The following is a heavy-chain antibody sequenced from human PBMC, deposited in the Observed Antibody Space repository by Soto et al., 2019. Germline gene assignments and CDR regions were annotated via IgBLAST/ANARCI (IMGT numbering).Heavy chain of an antibody. CDR1: GFGVSNYG. D-gene: IGHD5-12*01. CDR3: VRGEAWTDDAFDF. J-gene: IGHJ3*01. Sequence: GGSLRLSCAASGFGVSNYGMHWVRQAPGKGLEWVAVIWKDENNKYYRDSVKGRFTISRDNSKNTVELQMSSLRGEDTAVYYCVRGEAWTDDAFDFWGQGTMVTGSS. CDR2: IWKDENNK. V-gene: IGHV3-33*01.